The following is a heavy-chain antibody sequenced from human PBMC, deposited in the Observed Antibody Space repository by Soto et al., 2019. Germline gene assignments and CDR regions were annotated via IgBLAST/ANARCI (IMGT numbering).Heavy chain of an antibody. Sequence: QVQLVQSGAELKKPGASVKVSCKASGYTFPSYDINWVRQATGHGLEWMGWMNPNSGNTVYAQTFQGRVTMTRNTSISTAYMEVSSLRSEDTAVYYCARERAIVVVPAADYFYYGMDVWGQGTTVTVSS. D-gene: IGHD2-2*01. V-gene: IGHV1-8*01. CDR2: MNPNSGNT. CDR1: GYTFPSYD. J-gene: IGHJ6*02. CDR3: ARERAIVVVPAADYFYYGMDV.